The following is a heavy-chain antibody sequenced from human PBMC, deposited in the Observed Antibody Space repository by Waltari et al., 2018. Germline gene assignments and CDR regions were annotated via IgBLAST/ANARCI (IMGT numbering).Heavy chain of an antibody. D-gene: IGHD5-18*01. Sequence: EVQLMESGGGLVQPGGSLRLSCVASGFSFSTYAMPWARQAPGRRLEYISAIGGNGGSIYYANSVKGRFTISRDNSKNTLYLQMGSLRPEDMAIYYCVSLDTPKDYWGQGMLVTVSS. CDR3: VSLDTPKDY. V-gene: IGHV3-64*01. J-gene: IGHJ4*02. CDR1: GFSFSTYA. CDR2: IGGNGGSI.